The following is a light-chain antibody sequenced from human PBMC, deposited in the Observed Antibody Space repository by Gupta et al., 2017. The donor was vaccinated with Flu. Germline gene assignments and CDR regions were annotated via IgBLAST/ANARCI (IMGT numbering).Light chain of an antibody. J-gene: IGKJ5*01. CDR3: QHVDDLPNT. Sequence: IQMTQSPSSLSASVGDRVTITCQASQDITVYLNWYQQRPGKAPKLLIYEASKLQGGVPSRFSGSGSKTHFTLTISSLQPEDVGVYYCQHVDDLPNTFGQGSQLDI. CDR2: EAS. V-gene: IGKV1-33*01. CDR1: QDITVY.